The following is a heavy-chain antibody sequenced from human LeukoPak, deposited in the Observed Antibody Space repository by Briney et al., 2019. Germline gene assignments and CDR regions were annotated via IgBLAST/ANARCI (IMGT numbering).Heavy chain of an antibody. CDR3: AKDRGPFDY. CDR1: GFTFSSYA. D-gene: IGHD3/OR15-3a*01. V-gene: IGHV3-23*01. CDR2: VSGSGVTT. J-gene: IGHJ4*02. Sequence: PGGSLRLYCAASGFTFSSYALNWVRQAPGKGLEWVSAVSGSGVTTYYADSVKGRFTISRDNSKDTLYLQMNSLRAEDTAVYYCAKDRGPFDYWGQGTLVTVSS.